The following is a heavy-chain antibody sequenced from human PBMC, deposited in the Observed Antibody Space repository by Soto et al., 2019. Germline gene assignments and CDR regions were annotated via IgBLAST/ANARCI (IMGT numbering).Heavy chain of an antibody. CDR3: AKVGYCTNGVRPVYMDV. J-gene: IGHJ6*03. CDR1: GFTFSSYA. CDR2: ISGSGGST. Sequence: GASLRLSCAASGFTFSSYAMSWVRQAPGKRLEWVSAISGSGGSTYYADSVKGRFTISRDNSKNTLYLQMNSLRAEDTAVYYCAKVGYCTNGVRPVYMDVWGKGTTVTVSS. D-gene: IGHD2-8*01. V-gene: IGHV3-23*01.